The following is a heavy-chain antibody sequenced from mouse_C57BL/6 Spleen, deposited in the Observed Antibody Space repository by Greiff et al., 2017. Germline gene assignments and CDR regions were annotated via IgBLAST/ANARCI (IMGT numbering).Heavy chain of an antibody. Sequence: QVQLQQSGPELVKPGASVKLSCKASGYTFTSYDINWVKQRPGQGLEWIGWIYPRGGSTQYNEQSKGKATLTVDPSSSTAYMELHSLTSEDSAVYFCARSGGSSPFDYWGQGTTRTVSS. CDR2: IYPRGGST. D-gene: IGHD1-1*01. J-gene: IGHJ2*01. CDR1: GYTFTSYD. CDR3: ARSGGSSPFDY. V-gene: IGHV1-85*01.